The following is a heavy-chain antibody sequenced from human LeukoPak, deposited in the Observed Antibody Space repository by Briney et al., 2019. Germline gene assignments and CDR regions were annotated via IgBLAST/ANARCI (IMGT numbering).Heavy chain of an antibody. D-gene: IGHD1-26*01. CDR3: ASQGQVGALHFDY. Sequence: ASVKASCKASGGTFSSYTISWVRQAPGQGLEWMGRIIPILGIANYAQKFQGRVTITADKSTSTAYMELSSLRSEDTAVYYCASQGQVGALHFDYWGQGTLVTVSS. V-gene: IGHV1-69*02. J-gene: IGHJ4*02. CDR2: IIPILGIA. CDR1: GGTFSSYT.